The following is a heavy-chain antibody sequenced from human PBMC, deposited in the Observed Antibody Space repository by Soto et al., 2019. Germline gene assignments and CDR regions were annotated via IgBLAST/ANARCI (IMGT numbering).Heavy chain of an antibody. CDR3: TTVGCIAAPLDYYYYYGMDV. V-gene: IGHV3-15*07. D-gene: IGHD6-6*01. J-gene: IGHJ6*02. CDR2: IKSKTDGGTT. CDR1: GFTFSNAR. Sequence: PGGSLRLSCAASGFTFSNARMNWVRQAAGKGLEWAGRIKSKTDGGTTDYAAPVKGRFTISRDDSKNTLYLQMNSLKTEDTAVYYCTTVGCIAAPLDYYYYYGMDVWGQGTTVTVSS.